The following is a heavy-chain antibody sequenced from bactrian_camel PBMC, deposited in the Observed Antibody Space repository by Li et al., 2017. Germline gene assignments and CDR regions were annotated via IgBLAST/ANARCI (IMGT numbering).Heavy chain of an antibody. V-gene: IGHV3-2*01. J-gene: IGHJ4*01. Sequence: HVQLVESGGGSVQAGGSLRLSCAASGFPFSRYYMTWVRQAPGKGLEWVSNILSEDYNTAYADSVKGRFTISRDDARNTVYLQMNSLKPEDTALYYCATHGYTWGYYYWGQGTQVTVS. CDR3: ATHGYTWGYYY. CDR1: GFPFSRYY. D-gene: IGHD3*01. CDR2: ILSEDYNT.